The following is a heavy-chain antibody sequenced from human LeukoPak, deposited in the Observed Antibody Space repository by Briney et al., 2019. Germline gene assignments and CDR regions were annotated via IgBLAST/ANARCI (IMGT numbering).Heavy chain of an antibody. D-gene: IGHD3-9*01. J-gene: IGHJ4*02. CDR2: IIPIFGTA. CDR1: GGTFSSYA. V-gene: IGHV1-69*05. Sequence: SVKVSCKASGGTFSSYAISWVRQAPGQGLEWMGGIIPIFGTANYAQKFQGRVTITTDESTSTAYMELSSLRSEDSAVYYCARGGTVLRYFDWFDYWGQGTLVTVSS. CDR3: ARGGTVLRYFDWFDY.